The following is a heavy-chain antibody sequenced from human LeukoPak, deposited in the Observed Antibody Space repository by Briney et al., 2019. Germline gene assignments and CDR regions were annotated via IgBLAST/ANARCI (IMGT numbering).Heavy chain of an antibody. CDR1: GFTFSSYW. Sequence: GGSLRLSCAASGFTFSSYWMHWVRQAPGKGLVWVSRINSDGSSTSYADSVKGRFTISRDNAKNTLYLQMNSLRAEDTAVYYCAREAGYCSSTSCYTYFDYWGQGTLVTVSS. D-gene: IGHD2-2*02. CDR2: INSDGSST. J-gene: IGHJ4*02. CDR3: AREAGYCSSTSCYTYFDY. V-gene: IGHV3-74*01.